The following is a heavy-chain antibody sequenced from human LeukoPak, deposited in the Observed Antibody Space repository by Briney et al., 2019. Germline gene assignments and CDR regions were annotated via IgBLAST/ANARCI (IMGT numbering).Heavy chain of an antibody. D-gene: IGHD1-20*01. V-gene: IGHV3-9*01. CDR2: ISWNSGSI. CDR1: GFTFDDYA. J-gene: IGHJ4*02. Sequence: GGSLRLSCAASGFTFDDYAMHWVRHAPGKGLEWVSGISWNSGSIGYADSVKGRFTISRDNAKNSLYLQMNSLRAEDTALYYCAKAGLTGTHFDYWGQGTLVTVSS. CDR3: AKAGLTGTHFDY.